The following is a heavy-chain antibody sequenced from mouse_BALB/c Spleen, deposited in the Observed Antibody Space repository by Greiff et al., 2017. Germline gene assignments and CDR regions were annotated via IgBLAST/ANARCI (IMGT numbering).Heavy chain of an antibody. CDR2: ILPGSGST. Sequence: QVQLKESGAELMKPGASVKISCKATGYTFSSYWIEWVKQRPGHGLEWIGEILPGSGSTNYNEKFKGKATFTADTSSNTAYMQLSSLTSEDSAVYYSARSPYYVNSPYYYAMDYWGQGTSVTVSS. D-gene: IGHD2-1*01. CDR3: ARSPYYVNSPYYYAMDY. V-gene: IGHV1-9*01. J-gene: IGHJ4*01. CDR1: GYTFSSYW.